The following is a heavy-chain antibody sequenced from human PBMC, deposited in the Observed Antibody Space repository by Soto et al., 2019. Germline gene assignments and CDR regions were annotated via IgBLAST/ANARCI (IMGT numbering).Heavy chain of an antibody. V-gene: IGHV4-39*01. D-gene: IGHD6-19*01. CDR2: IYYSGST. CDR3: VRTTTYSSGWYNWFDP. CDR1: GGSISSSSYY. J-gene: IGHJ5*02. Sequence: SETLSLTCTVSGGSISSSSYYWGWIRQPPGKGLEWIGSIYYSGSTYYNPSLKSRVTISVDTSKNQFSLKLSSVTAADTAVYYCVRTTTYSSGWYNWFDPWGQGTLVTVSS.